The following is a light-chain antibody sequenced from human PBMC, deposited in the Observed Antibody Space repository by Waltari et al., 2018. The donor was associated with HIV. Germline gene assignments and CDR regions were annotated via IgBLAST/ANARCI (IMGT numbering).Light chain of an antibody. J-gene: IGKJ4*01. Sequence: DIQMTQSPSSLSASVGDRVTITCQASQDISNYLNWYQQKPGKAPKLLIYDASSLETGVPSRFSGSGSGTDFTFTISSLQPEDIATYDCQQYDNLLLAFGGGTKVEIK. CDR2: DAS. V-gene: IGKV1-33*01. CDR3: QQYDNLLLA. CDR1: QDISNY.